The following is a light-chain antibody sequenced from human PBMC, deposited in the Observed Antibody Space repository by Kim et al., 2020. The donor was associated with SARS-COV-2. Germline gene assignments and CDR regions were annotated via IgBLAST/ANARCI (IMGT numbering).Light chain of an antibody. CDR3: QVWDISTGV. CDR1: NIGTKN. V-gene: IGLV3-9*01. J-gene: IGLJ3*02. CDR2: GDS. Sequence: SYELTQPLSVSVALGQTARITCGGNNIGTKNVHWFQQKPGQSPVLVICGDSNRPSGIPERFSGSNSGNTATLTISRAQPGDEADYYCQVWDISTGVFGGGTKLTVL.